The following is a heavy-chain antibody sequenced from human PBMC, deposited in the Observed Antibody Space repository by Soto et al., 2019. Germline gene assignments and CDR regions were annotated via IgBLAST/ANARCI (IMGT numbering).Heavy chain of an antibody. CDR3: AKVGSYSLHYYYYYMDV. V-gene: IGHV3-23*01. CDR2: ISGSGVST. CDR1: GFTFSTYA. Sequence: EVQLLESGGGLVQPGGSLRLSCAASGFTFSTYAMSWVRQAPGKGLEWVSTISGSGVSTYYADSVKGRFTISRDNSKNTLFLQMNSLRVEDTAVYCCAKVGSYSLHYYYYYMDVWRKGTTVTVSS. D-gene: IGHD6-13*01. J-gene: IGHJ6*03.